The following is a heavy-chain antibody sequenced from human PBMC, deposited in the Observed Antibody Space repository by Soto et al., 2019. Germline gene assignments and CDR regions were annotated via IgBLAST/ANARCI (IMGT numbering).Heavy chain of an antibody. CDR3: ARKRSAQYFDF. Sequence: QVQLVQSGTVVQRRGSSVKVSCQASGGTFSSHGMAWVRQAPGQGLEWMGGIIPTFGTPTYAPKFQGRVTITADKTTNLAHIELSSLRAEATGVYCCARKRSAQYFDFWGQGTLVTVSS. CDR1: GGTFSSHG. D-gene: IGHD3-3*01. J-gene: IGHJ4*02. CDR2: IIPTFGTP. V-gene: IGHV1-69*06.